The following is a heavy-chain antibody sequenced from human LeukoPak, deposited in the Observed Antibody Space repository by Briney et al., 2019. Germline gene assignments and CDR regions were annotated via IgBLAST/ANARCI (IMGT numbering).Heavy chain of an antibody. J-gene: IGHJ4*02. CDR2: ISGSGGST. D-gene: IGHD3-3*01. Sequence: GGSLRLSCAASGFTFSSYAMSWLRQAPGKGLESVSAISGSGGSTYYADSVKGRFTISRDNSKNTLYLQMNSLRAEDRAVYYCAKIWSGPPFYFDYWGQGTLVTVSS. V-gene: IGHV3-23*01. CDR3: AKIWSGPPFYFDY. CDR1: GFTFSSYA.